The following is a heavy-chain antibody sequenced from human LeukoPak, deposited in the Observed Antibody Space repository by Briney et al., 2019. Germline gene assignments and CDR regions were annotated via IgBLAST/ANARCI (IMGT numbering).Heavy chain of an antibody. CDR1: GFTFSSYG. Sequence: GGSLRLSCAASGFTFSSYGVHWVRQAPGKGLEWVAVIWYDGSNKYYADSVKGRFTISRDNSKNTLYLQMNSLRAEDTAVYYCAREGRSPRRDYYYGMDVWGQGTTVTVSS. CDR2: IWYDGSNK. CDR3: AREGRSPRRDYYYGMDV. V-gene: IGHV3-33*01. J-gene: IGHJ6*02.